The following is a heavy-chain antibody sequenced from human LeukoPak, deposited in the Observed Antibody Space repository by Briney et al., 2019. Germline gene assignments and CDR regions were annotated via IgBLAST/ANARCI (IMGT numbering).Heavy chain of an antibody. CDR1: GGTFSSYA. D-gene: IGHD3-22*01. V-gene: IGHV1-69*05. J-gene: IGHJ3*02. Sequence: SVKVSCKASGGTFSSYAISWLRQAPAQGLEWMGRIIPIFGTANYAQKFQGRVTITTDESTSTAYMELSSLRSEDTAVYYCARRITMIVAYDAFDIWGQGTMVTVSS. CDR3: ARRITMIVAYDAFDI. CDR2: IIPIFGTA.